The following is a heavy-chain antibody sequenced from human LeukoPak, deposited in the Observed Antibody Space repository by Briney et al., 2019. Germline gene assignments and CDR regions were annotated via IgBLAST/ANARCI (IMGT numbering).Heavy chain of an antibody. CDR3: AKLSGWTGWFFDY. V-gene: IGHV3-23*01. CDR1: GFTFSSYA. J-gene: IGHJ4*02. D-gene: IGHD6-19*01. CDR2: ISKNGDST. Sequence: GVSLRLSCAASGFTFSSYAISWVRQAPGKGLEWVSAISKNGDSTYYADSVKGRFTISRDNSKNTIYLQMNSLRDEDTAVYYCAKLSGWTGWFFDYWGQGTVVTVSS.